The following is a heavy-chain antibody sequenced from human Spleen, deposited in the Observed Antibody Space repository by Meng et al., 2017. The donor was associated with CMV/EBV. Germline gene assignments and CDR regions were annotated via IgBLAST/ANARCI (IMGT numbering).Heavy chain of an antibody. CDR3: AKVPIPDDSGDYFFDY. V-gene: IGHV3-23*01. CDR2: ISATGGGT. Sequence: GESLKISCAASGFTFRSYSMNWVRQAPGKGLEWVSAISATGGGTYYADSVKGRVSISRDNSKNTLYLQMHSLSAEDTAVYYCAKVPIPDDSGDYFFDYWGHGTLVTVS. J-gene: IGHJ4*01. CDR1: GFTFRSYS. D-gene: IGHD4-17*01.